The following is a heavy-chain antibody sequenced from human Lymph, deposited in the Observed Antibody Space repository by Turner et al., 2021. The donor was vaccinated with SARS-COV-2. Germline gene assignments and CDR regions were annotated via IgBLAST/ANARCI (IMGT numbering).Heavy chain of an antibody. D-gene: IGHD6-19*01. Sequence: EVQLVEYGGGLVQPGGSLGHSCAASGFTFSSFAMGWVRQAPGKGLEWVSGISGSGGTTNYADSVKGRFTISRDNSKNTLYLQMNSLRAEDTAVYYCAKDRFTLSSGWEDYWGQGTLVTVSS. J-gene: IGHJ4*02. CDR1: GFTFSSFA. CDR2: ISGSGGTT. V-gene: IGHV3-23*04. CDR3: AKDRFTLSSGWEDY.